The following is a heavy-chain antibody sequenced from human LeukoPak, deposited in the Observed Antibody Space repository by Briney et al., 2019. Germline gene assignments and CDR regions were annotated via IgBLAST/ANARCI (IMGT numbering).Heavy chain of an antibody. CDR3: ARCRPYYYYMDV. V-gene: IGHV1-2*02. J-gene: IGHJ6*03. CDR2: INPKSGGT. Sequence: GASVKVSCKASGYTFTGYYMHWVRQAPGQGLEWMGWINPKSGGTNYAQKFQGRVTMTRDTSISTAYMELSRLRYDDTAVYYCARCRPYYYYMDVWGNGTTVTVSS. CDR1: GYTFTGYY.